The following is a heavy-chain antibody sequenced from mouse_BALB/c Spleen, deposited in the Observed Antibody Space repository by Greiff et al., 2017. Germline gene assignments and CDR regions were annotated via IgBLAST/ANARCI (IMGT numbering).Heavy chain of an antibody. CDR3: TRKDGNYVGFAY. V-gene: IGHV1-5*01. D-gene: IGHD2-1*01. CDR2: IYPGNSDT. Sequence: EVKVVESGTVLARPGASVKMSCKASGYTFTSYWMHWVKQRPGQGLEWIGAIYPGNSDTSYNQKFKGKAKLTAVTSTSTAYMELSSLTNEDSAVYYCTRKDGNYVGFAYWGQGTLVTVSA. CDR1: GYTFTSYW. J-gene: IGHJ3*01.